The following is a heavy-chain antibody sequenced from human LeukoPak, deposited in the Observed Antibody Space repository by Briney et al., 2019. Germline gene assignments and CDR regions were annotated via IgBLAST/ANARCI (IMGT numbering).Heavy chain of an antibody. J-gene: IGHJ6*03. D-gene: IGHD5-18*01. V-gene: IGHV1-2*02. Sequence: GASVKVSCKASGYTFTGYFIHWVRQAPGQGLEWMGWINPNSGGTNYAQKFQGRVTMTRDTSISTAYMELSRLRSDDTAVYYCARGGTAMVINYMDVWGKGTTVTVSS. CDR1: GYTFTGYF. CDR2: INPNSGGT. CDR3: ARGGTAMVINYMDV.